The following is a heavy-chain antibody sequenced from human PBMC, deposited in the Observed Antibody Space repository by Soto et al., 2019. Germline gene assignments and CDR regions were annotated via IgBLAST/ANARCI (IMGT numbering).Heavy chain of an antibody. CDR2: ISYDGRNK. CDR3: AKNYYDYGDYDWFDA. D-gene: IGHD4-17*01. Sequence: QVQLVESGGGVVQPGRSLRLSCAASGFSFSSYGMHWVRQAPGKGLEWVAVISYDGRNKYYADSVKGRFTITRDNSKNKLYLQMHSLRAADTAVYYCAKNYYDYGDYDWFDAWGQGTLVTVSS. J-gene: IGHJ5*02. CDR1: GFSFSSYG. V-gene: IGHV3-30*18.